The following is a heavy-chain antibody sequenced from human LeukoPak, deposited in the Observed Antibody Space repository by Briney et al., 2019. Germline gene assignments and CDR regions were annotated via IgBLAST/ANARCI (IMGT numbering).Heavy chain of an antibody. CDR1: GFIFSSYT. J-gene: IGHJ5*02. Sequence: PGGSLRLSRADSGFIFSSYTMVWVRQAPGKGLEWVSSIGVRTTSIYYAESVKGRFTISRDDAMNSLYLQMNSLRAEDTAVYYCARDEWKVIPAAAGSFDPWGEGTLVTVSS. CDR2: IGVRTTSI. CDR3: ARDEWKVIPAAAGSFDP. V-gene: IGHV3-21*06. D-gene: IGHD2-2*01.